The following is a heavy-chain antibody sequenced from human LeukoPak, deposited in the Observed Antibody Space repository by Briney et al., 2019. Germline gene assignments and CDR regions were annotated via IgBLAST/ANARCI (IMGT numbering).Heavy chain of an antibody. V-gene: IGHV4-59*01. CDR2: IYYSGST. J-gene: IGHJ4*02. CDR3: ARGITYYDVNFDY. CDR1: GGSISSYY. D-gene: IGHD3-22*01. Sequence: PSETLSLTCTVSGGSISSYYWSWIRQPPGKGLEWIGYIYYSGSTNYNPSLKSRVTISVDTSKNQFSLKLSSVTAADTAVYYCARGITYYDVNFDYWGQGTLVTVSS.